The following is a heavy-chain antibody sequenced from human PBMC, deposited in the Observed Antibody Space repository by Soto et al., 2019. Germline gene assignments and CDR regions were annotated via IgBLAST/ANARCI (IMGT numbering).Heavy chain of an antibody. Sequence: QAPGQGLEWMGWISAYNGNTNYAQKLQGRVTMTTDTSTSTAYMELRSLRSDDTAVYYCARSYISSSYWFDPWGQGTLVTVSS. J-gene: IGHJ5*02. D-gene: IGHD6-6*01. CDR3: ARSYISSSYWFDP. CDR2: ISAYNGNT. V-gene: IGHV1-18*01.